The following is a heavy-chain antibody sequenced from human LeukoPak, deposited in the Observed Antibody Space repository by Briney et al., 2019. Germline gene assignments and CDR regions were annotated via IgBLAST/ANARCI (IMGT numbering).Heavy chain of an antibody. D-gene: IGHD6-19*01. CDR1: GFTFSSYA. V-gene: IGHV3-23*01. CDR2: ISGSGGST. Sequence: GGSLRLSCAAFGFTFSSYAMSWVRQAPRKGLEWVSAISGSGGSTYYADSVKGRFTISRDNSKNTLYLQMNSLRAEDTAVYYCARFRLARPARPFGYWGQGTLVTVSS. J-gene: IGHJ4*02. CDR3: ARFRLARPARPFGY.